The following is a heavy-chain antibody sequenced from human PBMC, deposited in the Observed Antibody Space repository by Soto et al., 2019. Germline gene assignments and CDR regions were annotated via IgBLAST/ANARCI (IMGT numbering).Heavy chain of an antibody. V-gene: IGHV3-23*01. CDR3: AKRIGYSSSAGDY. Sequence: EVQLLESGGGLVQPGGSLRLSCAASGFTFSSYAMSWVRQAPGKGLEWVSGISGSGGNTYYADSVKGRFTISRDNSKNPMSLQMNRQRAEDTDVYYCAKRIGYSSSAGDYWGQGTLVTVSS. CDR1: GFTFSSYA. D-gene: IGHD6-13*01. J-gene: IGHJ4*02. CDR2: ISGSGGNT.